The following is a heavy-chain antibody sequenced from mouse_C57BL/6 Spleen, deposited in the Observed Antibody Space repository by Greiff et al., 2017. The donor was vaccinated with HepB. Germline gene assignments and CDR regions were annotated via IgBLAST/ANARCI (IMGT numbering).Heavy chain of an antibody. D-gene: IGHD1-1*01. CDR3: ARGTYGSSCGRDFDY. CDR2: IDPANGNT. V-gene: IGHV14-3*01. CDR1: GFNIKNTY. Sequence: EVQLQQSVTELVRPGASVKLSCTASGFNIKNTYMHWVKQRPEQGLEWIGRIDPANGNTKYAPKFQGKATITADTSSNPAYLQLSSLTSEDTANYYCARGTYGSSCGRDFDYWGQGTTLTVSS. J-gene: IGHJ2*01.